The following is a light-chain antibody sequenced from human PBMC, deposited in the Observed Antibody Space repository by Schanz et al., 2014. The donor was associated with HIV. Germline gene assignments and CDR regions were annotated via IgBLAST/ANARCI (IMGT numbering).Light chain of an antibody. J-gene: IGKJ1*01. CDR2: GAS. V-gene: IGKV3-20*01. CDR3: QQYGSSPPWT. Sequence: EIVLTQSPGTLSLSPGQSATLSCRASQRLNNNYVAWYQQRPGQAPRLLIYGASSRATGIPDRFSGGGSGTDCTLTISRLEPEDFAVYYCQQYGSSPPWTFGQGTKVEIK. CDR1: QRLNNNY.